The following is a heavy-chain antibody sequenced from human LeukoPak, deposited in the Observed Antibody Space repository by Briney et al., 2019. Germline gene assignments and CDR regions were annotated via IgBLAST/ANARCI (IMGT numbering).Heavy chain of an antibody. Sequence: PGGSLRLSCAASGFTFDDYGMSWVRQAPGKGLEWVSGINWNGGSTGYADSVKGRFTISRDNAKNSLYLQMNSLRAEDTALYHCARDRTGSGSYCNGLDYFDYWGQGTLVTVSS. CDR1: GFTFDDYG. D-gene: IGHD3-10*01. CDR3: ARDRTGSGSYCNGLDYFDY. CDR2: INWNGGST. J-gene: IGHJ4*02. V-gene: IGHV3-20*01.